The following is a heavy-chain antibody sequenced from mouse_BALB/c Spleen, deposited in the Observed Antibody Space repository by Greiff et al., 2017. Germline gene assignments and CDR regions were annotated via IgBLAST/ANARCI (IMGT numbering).Heavy chain of an antibody. D-gene: IGHD1-1*01. CDR3: AREGGLLNYFDY. Sequence: EVKLEESGGGLVQPGGSRKLSCAASGFTFSSFGMHWVRQAPEKGLEWVAYISSGSSTIYYADTVKGRFTISRDNPKNTLFLQMTSLRSEDTAMDYCAREGGLLNYFDYWGQGTTLTVSS. CDR2: ISSGSSTI. CDR1: GFTFSSFG. J-gene: IGHJ2*01. V-gene: IGHV5-17*02.